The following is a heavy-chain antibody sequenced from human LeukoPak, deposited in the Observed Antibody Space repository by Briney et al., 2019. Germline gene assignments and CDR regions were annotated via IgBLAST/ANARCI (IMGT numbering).Heavy chain of an antibody. V-gene: IGHV3-23*01. J-gene: IGHJ6*02. CDR3: AKVSHSSSWYGSYYYYGMDV. CDR1: GFAFSSYA. Sequence: PGGSLRLSCAASGFAFSSYAMSWVRQAPGKGLEWVSAVSGSGGSTYYADSVKGRFTISRDNSKNTLYLQMNSLRAEDTAVYYCAKVSHSSSWYGSYYYYGMDVWGQGTTVTVSS. D-gene: IGHD6-13*01. CDR2: VSGSGGST.